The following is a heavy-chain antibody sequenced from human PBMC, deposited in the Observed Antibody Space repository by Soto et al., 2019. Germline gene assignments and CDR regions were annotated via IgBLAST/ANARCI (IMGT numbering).Heavy chain of an antibody. CDR1: GFTFINFA. D-gene: IGHD3-10*01. Sequence: EVQLLESGGGLVQPGGSLRLSCAGSGFTFINFAMNWVRQAPGKGLEWVSAISGVGDTTVFADSVKGRFTLSRDNSKNTVTLQMNSLGVDDTAVYYCARKVPGSTSRPNYWYFELWGRGTLVTVSS. CDR2: ISGVGDTT. J-gene: IGHJ2*01. V-gene: IGHV3-23*01. CDR3: ARKVPGSTSRPNYWYFEL.